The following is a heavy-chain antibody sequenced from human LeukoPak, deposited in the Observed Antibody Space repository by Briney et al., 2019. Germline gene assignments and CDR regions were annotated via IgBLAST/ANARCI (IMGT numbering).Heavy chain of an antibody. Sequence: GGFLRLSCTASGFTFGDYAMSWIRQAPGKGLEWVGFIRSKAYGETADYAASVKGRFTISRDDSKAIAYLQMNSLKTEDTAVYHCTRDRGAYNLYDYWGQGTLVTVSS. D-gene: IGHD1-1*01. CDR1: GFTFGDYA. J-gene: IGHJ4*02. V-gene: IGHV3-49*03. CDR2: IRSKAYGETA. CDR3: TRDRGAYNLYDY.